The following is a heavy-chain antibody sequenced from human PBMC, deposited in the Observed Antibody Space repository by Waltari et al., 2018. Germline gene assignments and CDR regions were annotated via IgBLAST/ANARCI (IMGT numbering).Heavy chain of an antibody. CDR3: ARWPVFGVAAYYFDY. CDR1: GYSFTSYW. J-gene: IGHJ4*02. V-gene: IGHV5-51*01. D-gene: IGHD3-3*01. Sequence: EVQLVQSGAEVKKPGESLKISCKGSGYSFTSYWIGWVRQMPGKGLEGMGIIYPGDCDTRYSPSFQGQGTISADKSISTAYLQWSSLKASDTAMYYCARWPVFGVAAYYFDYWGQGTLVTVSS. CDR2: IYPGDCDT.